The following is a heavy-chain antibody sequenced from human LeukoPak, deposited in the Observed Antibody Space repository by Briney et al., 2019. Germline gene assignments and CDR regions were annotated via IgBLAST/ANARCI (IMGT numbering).Heavy chain of an antibody. CDR1: GFTFSSYG. J-gene: IGHJ6*03. V-gene: IGHV3-30*18. D-gene: IGHD5/OR15-5a*01. CDR3: AKDGLRYYYYYMDV. CDR2: ISYDGSNK. Sequence: PGGSLRLSCAASGFTFSSYGMHWVRQAPGKGLEWVAVISYDGSNKYYADSVKGRFTISRDNSKNTLYLQMNSLRAEDTAVYYCAKDGLRYYYYYMDVWGKGTTVTVSS.